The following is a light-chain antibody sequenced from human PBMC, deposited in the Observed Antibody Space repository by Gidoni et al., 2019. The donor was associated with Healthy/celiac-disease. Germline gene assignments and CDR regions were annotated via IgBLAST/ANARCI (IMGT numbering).Light chain of an antibody. CDR1: SSNIGSNT. J-gene: IGLJ3*02. Sequence: QSVLTQPPSASGTPGQRVTNSCSGSSSNIGSNTVNWYQQLQGTAPKLLIYSNNQRPSGVPARFSGSKSGTSASLAISGLQSEDEADYYCAAWDDSLNGPVFGGGTKLTVL. V-gene: IGLV1-44*01. CDR2: SNN. CDR3: AAWDDSLNGPV.